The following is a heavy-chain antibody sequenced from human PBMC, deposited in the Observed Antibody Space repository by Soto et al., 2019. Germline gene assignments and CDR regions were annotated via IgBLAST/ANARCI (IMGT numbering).Heavy chain of an antibody. V-gene: IGHV1-69*13. J-gene: IGHJ6*02. CDR1: GGTFSSYA. CDR3: ARCALNFFYISLARYRGMDV. Sequence: GASVKVSCKASGGTFSSYAISWVRQAPGQGLEWMGGIIPIFGTANYAQKSQGRVTITADESTSTAYMELSSLRSEDTAVYYCARCALNFFYISLARYRGMDVWGQATTVTVSS. CDR2: IIPIFGTA. D-gene: IGHD3-3*02.